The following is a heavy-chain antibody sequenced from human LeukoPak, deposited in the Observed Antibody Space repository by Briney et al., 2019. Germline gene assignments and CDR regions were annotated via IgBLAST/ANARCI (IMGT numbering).Heavy chain of an antibody. CDR1: GGTFTSYA. CDR3: ARGAMTGGSCYSTAPFDY. CDR2: IIGIIGTA. V-gene: IGHV1-69*13. J-gene: IGHJ4*02. Sequence: SVKVSCKASGGTFTSYAMSWVRQARGQRLEWMGGIIGIIGTANYAQKFQDRVTITADESTSTAYMELSSLRSEDTAVYYCARGAMTGGSCYSTAPFDYWGQGTLVTVSS. D-gene: IGHD3-3*01.